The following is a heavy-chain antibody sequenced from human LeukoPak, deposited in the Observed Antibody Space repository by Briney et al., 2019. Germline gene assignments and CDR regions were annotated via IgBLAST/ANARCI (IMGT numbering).Heavy chain of an antibody. J-gene: IGHJ4*02. D-gene: IGHD3-22*01. Sequence: KPSETLSLTCTVSGGSISSYYWSWIRQPPGKGLEWIGYIYYSGSTNYSPSLKSRLTISVDTSKNQFSLKLSSVTAADTAVYYCARGLYYFDYWGQGTLVTVSS. CDR2: IYYSGST. V-gene: IGHV4-59*01. CDR3: ARGLYYFDY. CDR1: GGSISSYY.